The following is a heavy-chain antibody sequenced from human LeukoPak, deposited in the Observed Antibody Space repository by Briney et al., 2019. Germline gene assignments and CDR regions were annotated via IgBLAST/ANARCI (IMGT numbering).Heavy chain of an antibody. J-gene: IGHJ5*02. D-gene: IGHD2-15*01. CDR2: IRYDGSNK. CDR1: GFTFSSYG. V-gene: IGHV3-30*02. CDR3: AKRGGLSSFFDP. Sequence: GGSLRLSCAASGFTFSSYGMHWVRQAPGKGLEWVAFIRYDGSNKYYADSVKGRFTISRDNSKNTLYLQMNSLRAEDTAVYYCAKRGGLSSFFDPWGQGTLVTVSS.